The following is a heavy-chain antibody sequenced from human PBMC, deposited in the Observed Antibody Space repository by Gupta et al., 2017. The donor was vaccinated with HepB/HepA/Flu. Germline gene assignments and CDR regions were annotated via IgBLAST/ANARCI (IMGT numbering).Heavy chain of an antibody. CDR1: GFIFSSYE. V-gene: IGHV3-48*03. D-gene: IGHD1-20*01. J-gene: IGHJ4*02. Sequence: EVQLVESGGGLVQPGGSLRLSCAASGFIFSSYEMNWVRQAPGKGLEWVSYISSSGSTIYYADSVKGRFTISRDNAKNSLYLQMNSLRAEDTAGYYCARDVTGTIDYWGQGTLVTVSS. CDR2: ISSSGSTI. CDR3: ARDVTGTIDY.